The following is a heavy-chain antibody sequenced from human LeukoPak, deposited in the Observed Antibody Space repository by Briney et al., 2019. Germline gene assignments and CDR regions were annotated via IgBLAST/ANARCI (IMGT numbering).Heavy chain of an antibody. CDR1: GGSISSYY. D-gene: IGHD3-16*01. CDR3: ARDRALGSGKFYFDY. V-gene: IGHV4-59*01. J-gene: IGHJ4*02. CDR2: IDYSGST. Sequence: SETLSLTCTVSGGSISSYYWSWIRQPPGKGLEWIGYIDYSGSTNYNPSLKSRVTISVDTSKSQFSLNLSSVTAADTAVYYCARDRALGSGKFYFDYWGQGTLVTVSS.